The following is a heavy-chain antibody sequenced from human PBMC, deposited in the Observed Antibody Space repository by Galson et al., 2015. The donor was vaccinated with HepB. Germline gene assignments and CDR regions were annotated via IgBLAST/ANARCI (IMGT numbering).Heavy chain of an antibody. CDR2: SRNKTKNYTT. Sequence: SLRLSCAASGFRISDDYVDWVRHAPGKGLEWVGRSRNKTKNYTTDYAASVKGRFTFARDDSKNSLYLQMNSLKSDDTAVYYCTRVGREEATIRTHWGQGTLVTVSS. CDR1: GFRISDDY. J-gene: IGHJ4*02. V-gene: IGHV3-72*01. CDR3: TRVGREEATIRTH. D-gene: IGHD1/OR15-1a*01.